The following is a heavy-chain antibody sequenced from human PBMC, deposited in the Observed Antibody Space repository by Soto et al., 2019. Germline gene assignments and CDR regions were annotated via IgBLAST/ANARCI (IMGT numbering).Heavy chain of an antibody. CDR3: TRVEGGYLGAYYFDY. D-gene: IGHD5-12*01. CDR2: INHSGIT. CDR1: GGSFSGYY. Sequence: SETLSLTCAVYGGSFSGYYWTWIRQPPGTGLEWIGEINHSGITNYNPSLKSRVTISVDTFKNQFSLKLTSVTAADTAVYYCTRVEGGYLGAYYFDYWGQGTLVTV. V-gene: IGHV4-34*01. J-gene: IGHJ4*02.